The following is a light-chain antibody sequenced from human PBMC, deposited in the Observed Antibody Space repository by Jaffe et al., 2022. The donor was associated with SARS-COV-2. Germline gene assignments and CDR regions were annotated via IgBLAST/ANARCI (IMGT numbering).Light chain of an antibody. CDR3: ISYTRSNTWV. J-gene: IGLJ3*02. V-gene: IGLV2-14*01. Sequence: QSALTQPASVSGSPGQSITISCTGTSSDVGGYNYVSWYQQHSGKAPKLMIYDVNSRPSGVSTRFSASKSGDTASLTISGLQPEDEADYYCISYTRSNTWVFGGGTKLTVL. CDR1: SSDVGGYNY. CDR2: DVN.